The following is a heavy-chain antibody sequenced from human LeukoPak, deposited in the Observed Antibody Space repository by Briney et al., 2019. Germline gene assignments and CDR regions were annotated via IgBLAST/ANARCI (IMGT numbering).Heavy chain of an antibody. CDR2: INHSGST. V-gene: IGHV4-34*01. J-gene: IGHJ5*02. CDR3: ARGRIRIRDNWFDP. D-gene: IGHD2-15*01. Sequence: PSETLSLTCAVYGVSFSGYYWSWIRQPPGKGLEWIGEINHSGSTNYNPSLKSRVTISVDTSKNQFSLKLSSVTAADTAVYYCARGRIRIRDNWFDPWGQGTLVTVSS. CDR1: GVSFSGYY.